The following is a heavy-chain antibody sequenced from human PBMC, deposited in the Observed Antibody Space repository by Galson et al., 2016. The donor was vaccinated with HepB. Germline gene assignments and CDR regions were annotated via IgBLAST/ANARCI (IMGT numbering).Heavy chain of an antibody. Sequence: SETLSLTCSVSGGSVSGTSYHWGWIRQPPGKGLEWIGSIYHTGNTYFNPALKSRVAISLDTSKNQVSLRLSSVTAADTAVYFCARMETPPYYYGVDVWGQGTTVTVSS. J-gene: IGHJ6*02. V-gene: IGHV4-39*07. CDR3: ARMETPPYYYGVDV. CDR1: GGSVSGTSYH. CDR2: IYHTGNT. D-gene: IGHD3-3*01.